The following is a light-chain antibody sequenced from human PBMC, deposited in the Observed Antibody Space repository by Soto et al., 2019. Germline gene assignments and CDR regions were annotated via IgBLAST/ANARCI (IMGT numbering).Light chain of an antibody. J-gene: IGKJ1*01. Sequence: DTVLTQSPGTLSLSPGERATLSCRASQSVSSSYLAWYQQKPGQAPRLLISGVSTRATGIPDRFSGSGSGTDFTLTISRLEPEDFAVYYCQQYSTSPWTFGEGTKVDIK. V-gene: IGKV3-20*01. CDR3: QQYSTSPWT. CDR1: QSVSSSY. CDR2: GVS.